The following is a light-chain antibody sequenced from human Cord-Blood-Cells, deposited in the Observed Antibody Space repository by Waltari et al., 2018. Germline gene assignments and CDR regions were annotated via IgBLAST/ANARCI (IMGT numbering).Light chain of an antibody. V-gene: IGLV2-14*03. Sequence: QSALTQPASVSGSPGQSITISCTGTSSDVGGYHYVSWYQQHPGKAPKLMIYDVSNRPSGVSNRFSGSKSCNTACLTISGLQAEDDADYYCSSYTSSSLYVFGTGTKVTVL. J-gene: IGLJ1*01. CDR3: SSYTSSSLYV. CDR2: DVS. CDR1: SSDVGGYHY.